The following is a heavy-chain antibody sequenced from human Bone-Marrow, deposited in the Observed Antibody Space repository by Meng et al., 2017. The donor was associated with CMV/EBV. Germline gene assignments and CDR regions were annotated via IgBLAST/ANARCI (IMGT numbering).Heavy chain of an antibody. CDR3: ARDNVPAAIISWFDP. D-gene: IGHD2-2*01. J-gene: IGHJ5*02. CDR2: ISYDGSNK. Sequence: GGSLRLSCAASGFTFSSYAMHWVRQAPGKGLEWVAVISYDGSNKYYADSVKGRFTISRDNSKNTPYLQMNSLRAEDTAVYYCARDNVPAAIISWFDPWGQGTLVTVSS. CDR1: GFTFSSYA. V-gene: IGHV3-30*04.